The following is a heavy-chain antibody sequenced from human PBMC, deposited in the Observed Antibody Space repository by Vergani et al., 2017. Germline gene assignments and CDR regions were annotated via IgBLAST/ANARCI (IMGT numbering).Heavy chain of an antibody. CDR1: GGSISSSSYY. V-gene: IGHV4-39*07. Sequence: QLQLQESGPGLVKPSETLSLTCTVSGGSISSSSYYWGWIRQPPGKGLEWIGSIYYSGSTYYNPSLKSRVTISVDTSKNQFSLKLSSVTAADTAVYYCARGEDYGDYVAGYYFDYWGQGTLVTVSS. CDR2: IYYSGST. D-gene: IGHD4-17*01. J-gene: IGHJ4*02. CDR3: ARGEDYGDYVAGYYFDY.